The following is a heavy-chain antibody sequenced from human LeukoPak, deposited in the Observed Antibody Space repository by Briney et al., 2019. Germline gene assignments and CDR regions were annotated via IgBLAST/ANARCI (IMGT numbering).Heavy chain of an antibody. CDR1: GGSISSHY. D-gene: IGHD3-3*01. CDR2: IYYSGST. CDR3: ARVNVLRFLEWPEGFDY. V-gene: IGHV4-59*11. J-gene: IGHJ4*02. Sequence: SETLSLTCTVSGGSISSHYRSWIREPPGKGLEWIGYIYYSGSTNYNPSLKSRVTISVDTSKNQFSLKLSSVTAADTAVYYCARVNVLRFLEWPEGFDYWGQGTLVTVSS.